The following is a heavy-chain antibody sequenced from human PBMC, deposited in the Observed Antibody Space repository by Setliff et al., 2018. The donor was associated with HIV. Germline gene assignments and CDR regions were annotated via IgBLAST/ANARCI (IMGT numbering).Heavy chain of an antibody. J-gene: IGHJ4*02. CDR3: ARVKQQLAPFDY. V-gene: IGHV1-46*01. Sequence: GASVKVPCKASGYTFTTYFLHWVRQAPGQGPEWMGNINPSGGTTEYAQKFQGRVTMTRDTSTSTVYMELRSLKSEDTAVYYCARVKQQLAPFDYWGQGTLVTVSS. CDR2: INPSGGTT. D-gene: IGHD6-13*01. CDR1: GYTFTTYF.